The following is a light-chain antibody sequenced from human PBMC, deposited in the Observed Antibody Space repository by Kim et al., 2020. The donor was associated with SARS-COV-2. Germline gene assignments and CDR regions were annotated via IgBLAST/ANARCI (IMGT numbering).Light chain of an antibody. V-gene: IGLV4-69*01. CDR1: SGHISYA. J-gene: IGLJ3*02. Sequence: GASVKLTCTLSSGHISYAIAWHQQQPGKGPRYLMKRTSDGSHSKGDGIPDRFSGSSSGAERYLTISSLQSEDEADYYCQTWGTGGVFGGGTQLTVL. CDR2: RTSDGSH. CDR3: QTWGTGGV.